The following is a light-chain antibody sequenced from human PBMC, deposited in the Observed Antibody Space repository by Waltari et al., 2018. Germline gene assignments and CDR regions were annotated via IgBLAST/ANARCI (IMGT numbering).Light chain of an antibody. J-gene: IGLJ2*01. Sequence: QPLLTQSPSASASLGASVTLTCTLSDGHSNYAIAWHQQQPGKGPRYLMKVNNDGSHNKGDGIPDRFSGSSSGTERYLTNSSLQSDDEADYFCQTWDTGIVLFGGGTRLTVL. CDR3: QTWDTGIVL. CDR2: VNNDGSH. CDR1: DGHSNYA. V-gene: IGLV4-69*01.